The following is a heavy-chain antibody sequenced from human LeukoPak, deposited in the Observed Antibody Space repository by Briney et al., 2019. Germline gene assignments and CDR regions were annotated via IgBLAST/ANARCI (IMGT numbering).Heavy chain of an antibody. CDR2: IYSGGST. Sequence: GGSLRLSCAASGFTVSSNYMSWVRQAPGKGLEWVSVIYSGGSTYYADSVKGRFTISRDNSKNTLYLQMNSLRAEDTAVYYCARYTAMVPSYFDYWGQGTLVTVSS. J-gene: IGHJ4*02. D-gene: IGHD5-18*01. CDR1: GFTVSSNY. CDR3: ARYTAMVPSYFDY. V-gene: IGHV3-53*01.